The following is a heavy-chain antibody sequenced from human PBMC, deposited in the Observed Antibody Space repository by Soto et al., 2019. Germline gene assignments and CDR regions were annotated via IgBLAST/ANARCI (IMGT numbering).Heavy chain of an antibody. CDR2: INAGNGNT. J-gene: IGHJ3*02. Sequence: ASVKVSCKASGYTFTNYAMHWVRQAPGQRLEWIGWINAGNGNTKYSQKFQGRVTITRDTSASTAYMELSRLRSDDTAVYYCATGYDILTGYYEPIDAFDIWGQGTMVTVSS. D-gene: IGHD3-9*01. V-gene: IGHV1-3*01. CDR1: GYTFTNYA. CDR3: ATGYDILTGYYEPIDAFDI.